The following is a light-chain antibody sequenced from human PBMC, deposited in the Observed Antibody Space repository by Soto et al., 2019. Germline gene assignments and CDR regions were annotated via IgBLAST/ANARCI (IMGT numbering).Light chain of an antibody. CDR2: GIS. J-gene: IGKJ5*01. CDR1: QSVNNN. CDR3: QQYTNWPIT. V-gene: IGKV3-15*01. Sequence: EVVMTQSPATLSVSPGERATLSCRASQSVNNNYLAWYQQKPGQAPRLLIYGISAGASGVPARFSGSGSGTEFTLTIDSLQSEDFAVYYCQQYTNWPITFGQGTRLEIK.